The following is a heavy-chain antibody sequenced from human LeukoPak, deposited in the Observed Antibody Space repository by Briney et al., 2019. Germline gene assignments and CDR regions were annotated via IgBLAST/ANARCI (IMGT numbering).Heavy chain of an antibody. CDR3: ARESSGSYFAFDY. D-gene: IGHD1-26*01. V-gene: IGHV3-48*03. CDR1: GFTFSSYE. Sequence: PGGSLRLSCAASGFTFSSYEMNWVRQAPGKGLEWVSYISSSGSTIYYADPVKGRFTISRDNAKNSLYLQMNSLRAEDTAVYYCARESSGSYFAFDYWGQGTLVTVSS. CDR2: ISSSGSTI. J-gene: IGHJ4*02.